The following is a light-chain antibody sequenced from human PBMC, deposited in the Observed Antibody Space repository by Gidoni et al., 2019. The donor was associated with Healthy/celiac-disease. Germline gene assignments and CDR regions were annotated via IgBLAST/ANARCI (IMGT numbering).Light chain of an antibody. J-gene: IGKJ5*01. V-gene: IGKV1-33*01. CDR3: QQYDNLPQT. CDR2: DAS. Sequence: DIQMTQSPSSLSASVGDRVTITCQASQDISNYLNWYQQKPGKAPKLLIYDASTLETDFTFTIISLQPEDIATYYCQQYDNLPQTFGQXTRLEIK. CDR1: QDISNY.